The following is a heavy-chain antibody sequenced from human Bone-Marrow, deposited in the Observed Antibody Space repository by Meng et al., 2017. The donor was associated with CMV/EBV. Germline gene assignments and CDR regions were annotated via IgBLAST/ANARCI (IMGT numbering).Heavy chain of an antibody. Sequence: ASVKVSCKASGYTLSSYYMDWVRQAPGQGLEWMGIINPSAGSTRYAQKFQGRVTMTRDTSTSTVYMELSSLRSEDTAGYYCARRRSGDYDHWGQGTLVTVSS. J-gene: IGHJ5*02. CDR3: ARRRSGDYDH. D-gene: IGHD4-17*01. CDR1: GYTLSSYY. CDR2: INPSAGST. V-gene: IGHV1-46*01.